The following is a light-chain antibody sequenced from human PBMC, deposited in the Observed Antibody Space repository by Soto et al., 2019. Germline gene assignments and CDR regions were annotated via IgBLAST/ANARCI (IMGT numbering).Light chain of an antibody. CDR1: QSINPKY. J-gene: IGKJ1*01. V-gene: IGKV3-20*01. CDR3: EFSSRSPWP. CDR2: SVS. Sequence: EIVLTQSPGTLSLSPGERATLSCRASQSINPKYLAWCQQGPGQTPRLLIHSVSIRSTGIPDRFSGSVSGTDFTLTIRRLEPEDCAVYYCEFSSRSPWPFGRGTKVGI.